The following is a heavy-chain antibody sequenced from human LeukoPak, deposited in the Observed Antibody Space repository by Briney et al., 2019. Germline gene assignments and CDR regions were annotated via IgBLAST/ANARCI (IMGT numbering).Heavy chain of an antibody. CDR3: ARADRDGNKRFLD. Sequence: PGGSLRLSCAASGFTFSSYSVIWARQAPGKGLEWVSYVSSSGTTTYYAYSVKGRFTISRDNGKNLVSLQMNSLRDEDTAVYYCARADRDGNKRFLDWGQGTLVTVSS. V-gene: IGHV3-48*02. J-gene: IGHJ4*02. D-gene: IGHD5-24*01. CDR1: GFTFSSYS. CDR2: VSSSGTTT.